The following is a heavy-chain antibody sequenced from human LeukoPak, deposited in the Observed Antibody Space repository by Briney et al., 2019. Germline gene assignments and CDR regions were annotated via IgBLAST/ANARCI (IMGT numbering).Heavy chain of an antibody. J-gene: IGHJ6*03. CDR2: ISTTSDT. V-gene: IGHV3-13*01. D-gene: IGHD2-15*01. Sequence: GGSLRLSCAASGFTFSSYSMNWVRQATGKGLEWVSAISTTSDTYYPGTVKGRFTISRENAKNSLYLQMNSLRAGDTTVYYCARDRGGGHMDVWGKGTTVTISS. CDR1: GFTFSSYS. CDR3: ARDRGGGHMDV.